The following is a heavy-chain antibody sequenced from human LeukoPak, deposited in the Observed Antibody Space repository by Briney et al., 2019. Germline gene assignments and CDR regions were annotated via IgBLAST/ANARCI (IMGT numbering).Heavy chain of an antibody. Sequence: GGSLRLSCVASGFTFTTYRMTWVRQAPGKGLEWVASIKQDGSEKYYVDSVKGRFTISRDNTRNSLYLQMDSLRAEDTAVYYCAREPPTNRDSSNYGNWGQGTPVTVSS. CDR1: GFTFTTYR. J-gene: IGHJ4*02. CDR3: AREPPTNRDSSNYGN. V-gene: IGHV3-7*01. D-gene: IGHD4-11*01. CDR2: IKQDGSEK.